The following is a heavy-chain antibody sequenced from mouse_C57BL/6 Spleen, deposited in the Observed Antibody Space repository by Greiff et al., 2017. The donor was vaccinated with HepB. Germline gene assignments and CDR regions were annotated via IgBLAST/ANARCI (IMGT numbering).Heavy chain of an antibody. D-gene: IGHD2-3*01. V-gene: IGHV1-69*01. J-gene: IGHJ1*03. CDR3: ARGLLWYFDV. CDR1: GYTFTSYW. Sequence: QVQLQQPGAELVMPGASVKLSCKASGYTFTSYWMHWVKQRPGQGLEWIGEIDPSDSYTNYNRKFKGKSTLTVDKSSSTAYMQLSSLTSEDSAVYYCARGLLWYFDVWGTGTTVTVSS. CDR2: IDPSDSYT.